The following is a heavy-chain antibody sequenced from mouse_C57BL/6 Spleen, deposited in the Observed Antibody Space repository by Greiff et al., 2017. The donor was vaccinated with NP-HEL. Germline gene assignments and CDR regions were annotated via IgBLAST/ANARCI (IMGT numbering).Heavy chain of an antibody. Sequence: DVQLVESGGDLVKPGGSLKLSCAASGFTFSSYGMSWVRQTPDKRLEWVATISSGGSYTYYLDSVKGRFTISRDNAKNTLYLQMSSLKSEDTAMYYCAVLPDYWGQGTTLTVSS. CDR3: AVLPDY. D-gene: IGHD2-14*01. V-gene: IGHV5-6*01. CDR2: ISSGGSYT. CDR1: GFTFSSYG. J-gene: IGHJ2*01.